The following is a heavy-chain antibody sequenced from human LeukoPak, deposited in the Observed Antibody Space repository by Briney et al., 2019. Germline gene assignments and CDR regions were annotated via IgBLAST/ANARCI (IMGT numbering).Heavy chain of an antibody. V-gene: IGHV4-34*01. CDR1: GGSFSGYY. J-gene: IGHJ4*02. Sequence: SETLSLTCAVYGGSFSGYYWSWIRQPPGKGLEWIGEINHSGSTNYNPSLKSRVTISVDTSKNQFSLKLSSVTAADTAVYYCASNPVTPAGPGHFDYWGQGTLVTVSS. CDR3: ASNPVTPAGPGHFDY. CDR2: INHSGST. D-gene: IGHD4-17*01.